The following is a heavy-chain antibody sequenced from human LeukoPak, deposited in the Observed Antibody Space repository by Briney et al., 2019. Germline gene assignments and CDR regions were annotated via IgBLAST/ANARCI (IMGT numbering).Heavy chain of an antibody. CDR1: GNRLTELA. CDR3: AAFYYDSRRFSYYFDY. V-gene: IGHV1-24*01. Sequence: ASVKVSCKASGNRLTELAMHWVRQAPGKGLEWMGGFDPEVGETLYAQKFQGRVTMTEDTSTDTAYMELSSLRSEDTAVYFCAAFYYDSRRFSYYFDYWGQGTLVTVSS. CDR2: FDPEVGET. D-gene: IGHD3-22*01. J-gene: IGHJ4*02.